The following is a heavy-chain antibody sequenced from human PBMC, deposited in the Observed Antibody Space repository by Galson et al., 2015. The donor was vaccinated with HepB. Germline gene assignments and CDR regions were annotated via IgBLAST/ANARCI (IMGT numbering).Heavy chain of an antibody. V-gene: IGHV6-1*01. J-gene: IGHJ5*02. CDR3: AISYNAYGIPDWFDP. Sequence: CAISGDSVSNNNAAWNWIRQSPWRGLEWLGRTYYRSKWYNDYAPSVKSRITINPDTSKNQFSLQLRSVTPEDTAVYYCAISYNAYGIPDWFDPWGQGTLVTVSS. CDR1: GDSVSNNNAA. D-gene: IGHD5-12*01. CDR2: TYYRSKWYN.